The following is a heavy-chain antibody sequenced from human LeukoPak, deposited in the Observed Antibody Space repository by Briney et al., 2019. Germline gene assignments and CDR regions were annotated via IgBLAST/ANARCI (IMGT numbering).Heavy chain of an antibody. CDR1: GGPFSGYY. CDR2: INHSGST. J-gene: IGHJ4*02. D-gene: IGHD6-13*01. V-gene: IGHV4-34*01. CDR3: ARGPGLNSSRRHDY. Sequence: SETLSLTCAVYGGPFSGYYWSWIRQPPGKGLEWIGEINHSGSTNYNPSLKSRVTISVDTSKNQFSLKLSSVTAADTAVYYCARGPGLNSSRRHDYWGQGTLVTVSS.